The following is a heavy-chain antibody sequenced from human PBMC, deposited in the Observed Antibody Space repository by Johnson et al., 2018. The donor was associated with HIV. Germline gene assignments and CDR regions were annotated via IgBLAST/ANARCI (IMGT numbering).Heavy chain of an antibody. D-gene: IGHD1-26*01. J-gene: IGHJ3*01. V-gene: IGHV3-30*02. CDR2: IRYDGSKK. Sequence: QVQVVESGGGLVKPGGSLRLSCAASGFTFSSYGMHWVRQAPGKGLEWVAFIRYDGSKKYSADSVKGRFTISRDTSKNTLYMQMNSRRADDTAVYYCAKDRASVWYSGSYLVDWGQGSMVTVSS. CDR3: AKDRASVWYSGSYLVD. CDR1: GFTFSSYG.